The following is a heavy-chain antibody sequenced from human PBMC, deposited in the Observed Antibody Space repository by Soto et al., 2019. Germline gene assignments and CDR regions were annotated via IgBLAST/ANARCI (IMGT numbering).Heavy chain of an antibody. J-gene: IGHJ5*02. CDR1: GGTFSSYA. V-gene: IGHV1-69*01. CDR2: IIPIFGTA. CDR3: AGDRCSSTSCYGGYWFDP. D-gene: IGHD2-2*01. Sequence: QVQLVQSGAEVKKPGSSVKVSCKASGGTFSSYAISWVRQAPGQGLEWMGGIIPIFGTANYAQKFQGRVTITADEPTSTANMELSSLRSEDTAVYYCAGDRCSSTSCYGGYWFDPWGQGTLVTVSS.